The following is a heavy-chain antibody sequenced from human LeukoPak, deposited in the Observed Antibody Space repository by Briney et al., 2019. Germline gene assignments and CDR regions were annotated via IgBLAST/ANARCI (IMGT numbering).Heavy chain of an antibody. CDR1: GGTFSSYA. CDR3: ARGVGAAPGLNY. CDR2: INPNSGGT. V-gene: IGHV1-2*02. D-gene: IGHD3-10*01. Sequence: ASVKVSCKASGGTFSSYAISWVRQAPGQGLEWMGWINPNSGGTNYAQKFQGRVTMTRDTSISTAYMELSRLRSDDTAVYYCARGVGAAPGLNYWGQGTLVTVSS. J-gene: IGHJ4*02.